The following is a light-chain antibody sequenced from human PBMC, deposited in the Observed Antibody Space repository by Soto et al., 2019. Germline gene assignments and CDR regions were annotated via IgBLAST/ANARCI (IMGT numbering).Light chain of an antibody. CDR1: QTITNY. Sequence: EIVLTQSPATLSLSPGERATLSCRASQTITNYLAWYQQKPGQAPRLLIYDASNRATGVPARFSGSGSDTDSTLTISGLEPEDFALYYCQQRSSESLTFGGGTKVDIK. J-gene: IGKJ4*01. CDR3: QQRSSESLT. CDR2: DAS. V-gene: IGKV3-11*01.